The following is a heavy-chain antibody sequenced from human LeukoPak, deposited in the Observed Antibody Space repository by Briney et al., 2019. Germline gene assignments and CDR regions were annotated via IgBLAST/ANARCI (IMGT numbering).Heavy chain of an antibody. CDR2: ISSSGSTI. CDR1: GFTFSSYT. Sequence: GGSLRLSCAASGFTFSSYTMNWVRQAPGKGLEWVSYISSSGSTIYYADSVKGRFTISRDNAKNSLCLQMNSLRAEDTAVYYCARDYGGSSPFDFWGQGTLVTVSS. CDR3: ARDYGGSSPFDF. J-gene: IGHJ4*02. D-gene: IGHD4-23*01. V-gene: IGHV3-48*04.